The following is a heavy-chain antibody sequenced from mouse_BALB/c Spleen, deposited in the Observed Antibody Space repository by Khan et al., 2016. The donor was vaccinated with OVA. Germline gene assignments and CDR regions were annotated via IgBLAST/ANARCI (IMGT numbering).Heavy chain of an antibody. CDR2: IIYTGYT. J-gene: IGHJ3*01. CDR3: ARSTYRYAFVY. V-gene: IGHV3-8*02. CDR1: GDSITSGY. D-gene: IGHD2-12*01. Sequence: EVQLQESGPSLVKPSQTLSLTCSVTGDSITSGYWNWIRKFPENKLEYMGYIIYTGYTYYNPSLQSRISITRHTSKNQYYLQLNSVTVEDTATYYCARSTYRYAFVYWGQGTLVTVSA.